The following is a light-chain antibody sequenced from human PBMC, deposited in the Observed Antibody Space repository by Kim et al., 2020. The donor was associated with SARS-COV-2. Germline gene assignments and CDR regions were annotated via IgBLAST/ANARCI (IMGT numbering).Light chain of an antibody. V-gene: IGLV4-69*01. CDR1: SQHSRYA. J-gene: IGLJ2*01. CDR2: LNSDGSH. Sequence: LRASVKLTFTLNSQHSRYAIASHQQQPEKGPRYLMKLNSDGSHSNGDGIPDRFSGSSSGAERFLTISSLQSDDDAYYYCQTWGTVVFGGGTQLTVL. CDR3: QTWGTVV.